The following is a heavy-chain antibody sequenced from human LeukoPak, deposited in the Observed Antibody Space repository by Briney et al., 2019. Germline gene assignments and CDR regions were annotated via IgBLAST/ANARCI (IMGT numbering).Heavy chain of an antibody. D-gene: IGHD6-6*01. V-gene: IGHV4-34*01. CDR3: ARGLVGLTYDY. Sequence: SETLSLTCAVYGGSFSGYYWSWIRQPPGKGLEWIGEINHSGSTNYNPSLKSRVTISVDTSKNQFSLKLSSVTAADTAVYYCARGLVGLTYDYWGQGILVTVSS. CDR2: INHSGST. J-gene: IGHJ4*02. CDR1: GGSFSGYY.